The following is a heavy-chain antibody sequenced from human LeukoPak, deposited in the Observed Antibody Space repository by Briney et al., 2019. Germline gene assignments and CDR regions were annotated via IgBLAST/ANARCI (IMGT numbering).Heavy chain of an antibody. D-gene: IGHD3-16*02. J-gene: IGHJ4*02. CDR2: IFVSGGIT. CDR1: GFTFSSYA. Sequence: GGSLRLSCAASGFTFSSYAMSWVRQAPGKGLEWVSRIFVSGGITYYEDSVKGRFTISRDNSKNAVYLQVNSLRAEDTAVYYCARGASYVWGNYRLDYWGQGTLVTVSS. CDR3: ARGASYVWGNYRLDY. V-gene: IGHV3-23*01.